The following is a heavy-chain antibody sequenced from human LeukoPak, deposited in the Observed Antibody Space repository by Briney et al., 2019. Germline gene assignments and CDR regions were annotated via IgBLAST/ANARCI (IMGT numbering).Heavy chain of an antibody. D-gene: IGHD3-10*01. CDR2: ISGSGGST. Sequence: SGGPLRLSCGASGFPYSSHVMLEVRPAPGRGLEWVSAISGSGGSTYYADSVKGRFTNSRDNSKNTLYLQMNSLRAEDTAVYYCAKDRSYGSGTKSDYWGQGTLVTVSS. V-gene: IGHV3-23*01. CDR1: GFPYSSHV. CDR3: AKDRSYGSGTKSDY. J-gene: IGHJ4*02.